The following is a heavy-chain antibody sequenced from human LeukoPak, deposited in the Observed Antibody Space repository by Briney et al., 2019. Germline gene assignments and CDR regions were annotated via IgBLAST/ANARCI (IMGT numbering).Heavy chain of an antibody. CDR3: ARDRPATENSYFDL. CDR2: ISAYNGNT. V-gene: IGHV1-18*01. J-gene: IGHJ2*01. D-gene: IGHD1-26*01. CDR1: GYTFTSYG. Sequence: GASVKVSCKASGYTFTSYGISWVRQAPGQGLEWMGWISAYNGNTNYAQKLQGRVTMTTDTSTSTAYMELRSLRSDDTAVYYCARDRPATENSYFDLWGRGTLVTVSS.